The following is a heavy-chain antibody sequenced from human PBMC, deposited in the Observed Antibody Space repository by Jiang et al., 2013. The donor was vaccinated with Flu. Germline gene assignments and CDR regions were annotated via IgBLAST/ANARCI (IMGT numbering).Heavy chain of an antibody. CDR2: ISYSGSP. D-gene: IGHD3-3*02. CDR1: GGSMTVNH. CDR3: ARHLAMDI. V-gene: IGHV4-59*08. J-gene: IGHJ6*02. Sequence: LTCTVSGGSMTVNHWSWIRQPPGKGLQWIGSISYSGSPMYNPSLQSRVTISIDTSNNQFFLDLSSVTAADTAIYYCARHLAMDIWGQGTTVTVSS.